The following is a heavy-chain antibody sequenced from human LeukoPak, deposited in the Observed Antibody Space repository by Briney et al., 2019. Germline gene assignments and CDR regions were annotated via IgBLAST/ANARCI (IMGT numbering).Heavy chain of an antibody. J-gene: IGHJ6*04. CDR1: GGSISSDY. V-gene: IGHV4-4*07. CDR2: IYSSGST. CDR3: ATEGGYDILTGNHINV. D-gene: IGHD3-9*01. Sequence: PSETLSLTCSVSGGSISSDYWSWIRQPAGMGLEWIVQIYSSGSTNYNPSLKSRVTISVDKSKNQFSLKLNSVTAADTAVYYCATEGGYDILTGNHINVWGKGTTVTVSS.